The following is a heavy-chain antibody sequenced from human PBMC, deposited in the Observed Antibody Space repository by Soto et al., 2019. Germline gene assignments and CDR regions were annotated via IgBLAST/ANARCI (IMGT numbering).Heavy chain of an antibody. CDR3: ARWGTTGGLAV. J-gene: IGHJ1*01. CDR2: TSYDGSNK. D-gene: IGHD3-16*01. Sequence: QVQLVESGGGVVQPGTSLRLSCVGSGFTFRSYVIHWVRQAPGKGLEWVALTSYDGSNKDYGDSVKGRFTISRDNSRNTVDLQMDSLRRADTAIYYCARWGTTGGLAVWGQGTLVSVSS. V-gene: IGHV3-33*05. CDR1: GFTFRSYV.